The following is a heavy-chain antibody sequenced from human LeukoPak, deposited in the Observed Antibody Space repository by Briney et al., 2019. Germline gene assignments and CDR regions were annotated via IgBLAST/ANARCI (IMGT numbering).Heavy chain of an antibody. J-gene: IGHJ4*02. CDR3: ARQTPSGSYDY. CDR2: FYPGDSDT. D-gene: IGHD1-26*01. V-gene: IGHV5-51*01. CDR1: GYSFTNSW. Sequence: GESLKISCQGFGYSFTNSWIGWVRQMPGKGLEWMGIFYPGDSDTRYSPSFQGQVTISADKSISTAYLQWSSLKASDTAMYYCARQTPSGSYDYWGQGTLVTVSS.